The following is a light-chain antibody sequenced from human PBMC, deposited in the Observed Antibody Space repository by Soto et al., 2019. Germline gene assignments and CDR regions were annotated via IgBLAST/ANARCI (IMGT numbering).Light chain of an antibody. V-gene: IGKV3-15*01. Sequence: ETVMTQSPATLSVSPGERVTLSCRASQSINSNLAWYQQRPGQAPRVLIYDASTRVTAVPARFSGSGSGTEFTLTISSLQSEDFAVYYCQQYNNWPPDYTFGQGTKLESK. J-gene: IGKJ2*01. CDR2: DAS. CDR3: QQYNNWPPDYT. CDR1: QSINSN.